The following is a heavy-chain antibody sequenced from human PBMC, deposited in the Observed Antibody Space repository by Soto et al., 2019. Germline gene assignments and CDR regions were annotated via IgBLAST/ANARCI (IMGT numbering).Heavy chain of an antibody. Sequence: WTWIRQHPGKGLEWIGHIYYSGSTYYNPSLKSRVAISSDTSQNQFSLKLSSVTAADTAVYYCARGVAPYYYDSSGYYYDSWGQGTLVTVSS. V-gene: IGHV4-31*02. CDR2: IYYSGST. CDR3: ARGVAPYYYDSSGYYYDS. D-gene: IGHD3-22*01. J-gene: IGHJ4*02.